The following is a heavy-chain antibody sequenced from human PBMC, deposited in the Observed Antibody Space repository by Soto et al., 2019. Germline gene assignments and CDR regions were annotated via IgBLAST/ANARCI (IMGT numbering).Heavy chain of an antibody. CDR3: AREGYGPSTACYGGYYYRDG. CDR1: GYTLTNYG. D-gene: IGHD2-2*01. J-gene: IGHJ6*03. V-gene: IGHV1-18*01. Sequence: QVQLVQSGAEVKNPGASVKVSCKASGYTLTNYGISWVRQAPGQGLEWMGWISAYNGHANYAQKFQGRVTITTDRPRNTAYMELSGLGSADRAEYYCAREGYGPSTACYGGYYYRDGWGKGTTVTVSS. CDR2: ISAYNGHA.